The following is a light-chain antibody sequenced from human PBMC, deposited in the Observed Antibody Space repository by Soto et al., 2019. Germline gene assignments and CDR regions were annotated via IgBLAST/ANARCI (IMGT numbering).Light chain of an antibody. CDR3: QQYGRSPWT. Sequence: EIVLTQSPGTLSLSPGERATRSCRASQSVSSSYLAWYQQKPGQAPRLLIYGASSRATGIPDRFSGSGSGTDFTLTISRLEPEDFAVFYCQQYGRSPWTFGQGPKVHIK. V-gene: IGKV3-20*01. J-gene: IGKJ1*01. CDR2: GAS. CDR1: QSVSSSY.